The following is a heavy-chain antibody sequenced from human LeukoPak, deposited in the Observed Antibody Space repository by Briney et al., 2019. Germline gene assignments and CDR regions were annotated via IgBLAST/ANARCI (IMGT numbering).Heavy chain of an antibody. CDR2: IVVGSGNT. J-gene: IGHJ6*03. Sequence: SVKVSCKASGFTFTSSAVQWVRQARGQRLEWIGWIVVGSGNTNYAQKFQERVTITRDMSTSTAYMELSNLRSEDTAVYYCAADRYSSSWYYYYYMDVWGKGTTVTVSS. D-gene: IGHD6-13*01. V-gene: IGHV1-58*01. CDR1: GFTFTSSA. CDR3: AADRYSSSWYYYYYMDV.